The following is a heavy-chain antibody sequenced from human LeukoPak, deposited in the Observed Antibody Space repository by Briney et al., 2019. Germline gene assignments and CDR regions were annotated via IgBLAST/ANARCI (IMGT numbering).Heavy chain of an antibody. CDR3: ARLSHSNYGYFEY. V-gene: IGHV4-59*08. D-gene: IGHD4-11*01. Sequence: SETLSLTCTVSGGSISSYYWSWIRQPPGKRLEWIGYIYYSGNTDYNPSLKSRVTISVDTSRNQFSLKLSSVTAADTAVYYCARLSHSNYGYFEYWGQGTLVTVSS. CDR1: GGSISSYY. J-gene: IGHJ4*02. CDR2: IYYSGNT.